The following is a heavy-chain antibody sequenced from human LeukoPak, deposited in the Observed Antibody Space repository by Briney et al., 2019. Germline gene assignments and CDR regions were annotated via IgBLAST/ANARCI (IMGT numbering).Heavy chain of an antibody. D-gene: IGHD3-10*01. CDR3: ARQPGAGWFDP. J-gene: IGHJ5*02. Sequence: LGESLKISCQASGYSFTSSWIGWARPMPGKGLEWMAIINPGDSDTRYSPSFQGQVTISADKSISTVYLQWGSLKASDTAMYYCARQPGAGWFDPWGQGTLVTVSS. CDR2: INPGDSDT. V-gene: IGHV5-51*01. CDR1: GYSFTSSW.